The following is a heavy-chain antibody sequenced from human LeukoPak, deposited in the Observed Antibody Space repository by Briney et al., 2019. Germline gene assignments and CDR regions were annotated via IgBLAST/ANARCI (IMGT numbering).Heavy chain of an antibody. J-gene: IGHJ4*02. V-gene: IGHV4-39*01. CDR2: IYYSGST. Sequence: SETLSLTCTVSGGSISSSSYYWGWIRQPPGKGLEWIGSIYYSGSTYYNPSLKSRVTISVDTSKNQFSLKLSSVTAADTAVYYCARHTRATAPHLFDYWGQGTLVTVSS. CDR1: GGSISSSSYY. D-gene: IGHD5-24*01. CDR3: ARHTRATAPHLFDY.